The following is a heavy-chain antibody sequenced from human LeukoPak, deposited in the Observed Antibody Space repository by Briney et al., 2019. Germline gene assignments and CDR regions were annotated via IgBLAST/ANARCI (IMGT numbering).Heavy chain of an antibody. CDR2: ISGSGGST. J-gene: IGHJ4*02. CDR3: ATKPMAGSSPPRFDY. D-gene: IGHD6-6*01. CDR1: GFTFSSYS. V-gene: IGHV3-23*01. Sequence: GGSLRLSCAASGFTFSSYSMNWVRQAPGNGLEWVSAISGSGGSTYYADSVKGRFTISRDNSKNTLYLQMNSLRAEDTAVYYCATKPMAGSSPPRFDYWGQGTLVTVSS.